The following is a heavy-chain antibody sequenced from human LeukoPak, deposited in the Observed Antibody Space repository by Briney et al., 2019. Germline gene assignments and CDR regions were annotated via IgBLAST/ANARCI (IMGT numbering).Heavy chain of an antibody. CDR3: ARVSPGDPAFDI. CDR1: GFTLSVYW. J-gene: IGHJ3*02. Sequence: GGSLRLPCAASGFTLSVYWIHWVRQAPGKGLVWVARINPDGSTTSYADSVKGRITISRDNAKNKLYLQMNSLRAEDTAVYYCARVSPGDPAFDIWGQGTMVTVSS. D-gene: IGHD2-21*01. V-gene: IGHV3-74*01. CDR2: INPDGSTT.